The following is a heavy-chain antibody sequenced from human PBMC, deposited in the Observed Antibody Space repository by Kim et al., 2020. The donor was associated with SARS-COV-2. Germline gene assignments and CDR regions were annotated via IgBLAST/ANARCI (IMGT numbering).Heavy chain of an antibody. J-gene: IGHJ4*02. Sequence: GGSLRLSCPASGFTFNSYAMSWVRQAPGKGLEWVSSITGSGDKTYYAVSVKGRFTISRDNSKNTLYLQMNSLRVADTATYYCAKGQRWELPLDYWGQGTL. CDR2: ITGSGDKT. CDR3: AKGQRWELPLDY. D-gene: IGHD1-26*01. V-gene: IGHV3-23*01. CDR1: GFTFNSYA.